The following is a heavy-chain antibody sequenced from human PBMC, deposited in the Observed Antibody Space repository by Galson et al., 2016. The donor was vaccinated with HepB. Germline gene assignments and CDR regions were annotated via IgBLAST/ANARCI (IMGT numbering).Heavy chain of an antibody. J-gene: IGHJ3*02. CDR2: INQDAKSN. CDR3: ARDPFNNGGYGAFDI. D-gene: IGHD2-8*01. CDR1: GFSFRRYW. Sequence: SLRLSCAASGFSFRRYWMSWVRRSPGKGLEWVANINQDAKSNFYGASVKSRFVGFRDNAKNSVYLQLNSLRVEDAAIYYCARDPFNNGGYGAFDIWGQGTEVIVSS. V-gene: IGHV3-7*03.